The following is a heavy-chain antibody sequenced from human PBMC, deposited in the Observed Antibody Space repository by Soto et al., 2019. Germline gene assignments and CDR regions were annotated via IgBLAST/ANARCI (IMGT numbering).Heavy chain of an antibody. V-gene: IGHV4-30-4*01. J-gene: IGHJ6*02. Sequence: SETLSLTGTVSGGSISSGDYYWSWIRQPPGKGLEWIGYIYYSWSTYYNPSLKSRVTISVDTSKNQFSLKLSSVTAADTAVYYCARENTANYYYYGMDVWGQGTTVTVSS. D-gene: IGHD4-17*01. CDR3: ARENTANYYYYGMDV. CDR1: GGSISSGDYY. CDR2: IYYSWST.